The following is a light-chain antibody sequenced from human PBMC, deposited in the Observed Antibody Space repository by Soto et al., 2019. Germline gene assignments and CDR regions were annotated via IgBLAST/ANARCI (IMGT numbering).Light chain of an antibody. CDR3: CSYAGSYTLV. J-gene: IGLJ2*01. Sequence: QSALTQPRSVSGSPGQSGTISCNGTGSDVGGYNYVSWYQQHPGKAPKLMINDVTKRPSGVPDRFSGSKSGNTASLTISGLQADDEADDYCCSYAGSYTLVFGGWTQLTVL. CDR1: GSDVGGYNY. CDR2: DVT. V-gene: IGLV2-11*01.